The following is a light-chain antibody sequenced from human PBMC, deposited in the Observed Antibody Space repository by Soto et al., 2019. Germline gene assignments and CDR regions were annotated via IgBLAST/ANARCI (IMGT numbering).Light chain of an antibody. J-gene: IGKJ1*01. V-gene: IGKV1-39*01. CDR1: QSIRNY. Sequence: IQMTQSPSSLSASVGDRVTISCRASQSIRNYVSWYQQKPGTAPKLLIRAASTLQSGVPSRFSGSGSGTDFTLTISSLQIEDFETYFCQQTDSTPQTFGQGTNVEI. CDR2: AAS. CDR3: QQTDSTPQT.